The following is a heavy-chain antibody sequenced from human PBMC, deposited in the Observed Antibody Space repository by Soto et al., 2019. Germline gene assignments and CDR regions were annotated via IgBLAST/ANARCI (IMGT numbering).Heavy chain of an antibody. V-gene: IGHV3-30*18. CDR3: AKAPYDILTGYYLVH. Sequence: SGGSLRLSCAASGFTFSSYGMHWVRQAPGKGLEWVAVISYDGSNKYYADSVKGRFTISRDNSKNTLYLQMNSLRAEDTAVYYCAKAPYDILTGYYLVHWGQGTLVTVSS. CDR1: GFTFSSYG. J-gene: IGHJ4*02. CDR2: ISYDGSNK. D-gene: IGHD3-9*01.